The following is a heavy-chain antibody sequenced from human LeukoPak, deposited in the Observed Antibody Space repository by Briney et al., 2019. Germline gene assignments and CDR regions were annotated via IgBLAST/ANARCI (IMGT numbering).Heavy chain of an antibody. CDR2: INPGNGDT. CDR1: GFTFNAYY. V-gene: IGHV1-3*03. CDR3: TLYNY. J-gene: IGHJ4*02. Sequence: ASVKVSCKASGFTFNAYYMHWVRQAPGQSLEWMGCINPGNGDTKYSQEFQGRVTITRDTSATTAYMELSSLRSDDMAVYYCTLYNYWGQGTLVTVSS. D-gene: IGHD2-2*02.